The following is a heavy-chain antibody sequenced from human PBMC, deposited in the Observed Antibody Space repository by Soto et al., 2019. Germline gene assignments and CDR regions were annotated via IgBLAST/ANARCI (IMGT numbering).Heavy chain of an antibody. CDR1: GFSFSSYS. D-gene: IGHD6-6*01. J-gene: IGHJ2*01. Sequence: EVQLVESGGGLAQPGGSLRLSCAASGFSFSSYSMNWVRQAPGKGLEWVSYISMTSSTLSYADSVKGRFTISRDNDKNSLNLQMNSLRADDTAVYFCARDYPVFRGASVSIMAARPRKGYFDLWGRGTLVTVSS. CDR2: ISMTSSTL. CDR3: ARDYPVFRGASVSIMAARPRKGYFDL. V-gene: IGHV3-48*01.